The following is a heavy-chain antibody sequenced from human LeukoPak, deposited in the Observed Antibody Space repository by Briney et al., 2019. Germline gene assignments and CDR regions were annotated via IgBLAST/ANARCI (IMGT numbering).Heavy chain of an antibody. CDR1: GGSISSSSYY. CDR3: ARGLDYDFWSGYYGGVDY. Sequence: SETLSLTCTVSGGSISSSSYYWGWIRQPPGKGLEWIGSIYYSGSTYYNPSLKSRVTISVGTSKNQFSLKLSSVTAADTAVYYCARGLDYDFWSGYYGGVDYWGQGTLVTVSS. CDR2: IYYSGST. V-gene: IGHV4-39*07. D-gene: IGHD3-3*01. J-gene: IGHJ4*02.